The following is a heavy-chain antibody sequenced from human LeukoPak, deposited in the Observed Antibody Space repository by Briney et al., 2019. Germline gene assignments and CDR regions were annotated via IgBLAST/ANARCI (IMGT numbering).Heavy chain of an antibody. CDR3: AKDLESTVSPEGFDY. CDR1: GFTFSSYG. J-gene: IGHJ4*02. Sequence: GRSLRLSCAASGFTFSSYGMHWVRQAPGKGLEWVAVISYDGSNKHYADSVKGRFTISRDNSKNTMYLQMSSLRAEDTALYYCAKDLESTVSPEGFDYWGQGTLVTVSS. CDR2: ISYDGSNK. D-gene: IGHD4-17*01. V-gene: IGHV3-30*18.